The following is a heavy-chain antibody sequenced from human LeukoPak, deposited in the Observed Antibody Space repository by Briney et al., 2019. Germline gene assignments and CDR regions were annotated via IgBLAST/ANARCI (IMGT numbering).Heavy chain of an antibody. V-gene: IGHV4-4*07. CDR3: ALGAGYYFSGSQRLYFQH. J-gene: IGHJ1*01. CDR1: GGSISSYY. D-gene: IGHD3-9*01. Sequence: PSETLSLTCTVSGGSISSYYWSWIRQPAGKGLEWIGRIYTSGSTNYNPSLKSRVTISVDTSKNQFSLKLSSVTAADTAVYYCALGAGYYFSGSQRLYFQHWGQGTLVTVSS. CDR2: IYTSGST.